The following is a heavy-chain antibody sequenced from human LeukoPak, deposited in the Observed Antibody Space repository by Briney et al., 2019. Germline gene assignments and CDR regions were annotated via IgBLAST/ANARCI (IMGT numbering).Heavy chain of an antibody. D-gene: IGHD2-15*01. CDR2: ISYDGSNK. J-gene: IGHJ4*02. V-gene: IGHV3-30-3*01. CDR1: GFTFSSYA. Sequence: GGSLRLSCAASGFTFSSYAMHWVRQAPGKGLEWVAVISYDGSNKYYADSVKGRFTISRDNSKNTLYLQMNSLRAEDTAVYYCAKGVSAVVPHALDSWGQGTLVTVSS. CDR3: AKGVSAVVPHALDS.